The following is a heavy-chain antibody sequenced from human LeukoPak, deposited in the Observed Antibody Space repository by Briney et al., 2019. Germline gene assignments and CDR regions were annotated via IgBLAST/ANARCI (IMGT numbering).Heavy chain of an antibody. J-gene: IGHJ4*02. Sequence: GASVKVSCRASGYTFSNFGMHWVRQAPGRSLEWMGWINVGNGDTKYPQKFQGRVAFTRDTSTSTAYMELSSLTSEDTAMYYCARELILLLWFGGLDFWGQGTLVTVSS. V-gene: IGHV1-3*01. CDR2: INVGNGDT. CDR3: ARELILLLWFGGLDF. CDR1: GYTFSNFG. D-gene: IGHD3-10*01.